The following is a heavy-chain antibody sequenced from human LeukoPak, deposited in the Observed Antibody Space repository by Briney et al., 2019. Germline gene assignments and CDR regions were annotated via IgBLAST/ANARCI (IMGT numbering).Heavy chain of an antibody. CDR2: ITPDGHEE. D-gene: IGHD5-24*01. CDR1: GFTFSTYF. CDR3: AKWRWRPSEFDY. J-gene: IGHJ4*02. V-gene: IGHV3-7*01. Sequence: PGGSLRLSCAASGFTFSTYFMGWVRQAPGKGLECVANITPDGHEEYCVDSVQGRFTISRDNTRNSLFLQMNSLRAEDTAIYYCAKWRWRPSEFDYWGQGTPVTVSS.